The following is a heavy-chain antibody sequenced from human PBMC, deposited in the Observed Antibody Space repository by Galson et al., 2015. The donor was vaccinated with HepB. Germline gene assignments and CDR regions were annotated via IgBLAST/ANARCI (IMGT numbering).Heavy chain of an antibody. D-gene: IGHD6-19*01. CDR3: ARESGAVAAPAGYFDL. Sequence: KASGGTFSSYAISWVRQAPGQGLEWMGGIIPIFGTANYAQKFQGRVTITADESTSTAYMELSSLRSEDTAVYYCARESGAVAAPAGYFDLWGRGTLVTVSS. J-gene: IGHJ2*01. CDR2: IIPIFGTA. CDR1: GGTFSSYA. V-gene: IGHV1-69*01.